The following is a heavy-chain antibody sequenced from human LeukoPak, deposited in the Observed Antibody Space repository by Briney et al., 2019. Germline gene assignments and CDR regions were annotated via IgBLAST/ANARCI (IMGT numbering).Heavy chain of an antibody. CDR1: GFTFSSYA. CDR2: ISGSGGDT. Sequence: GGSLRLSCAASGFTFSSYAMSWVRQAPGKGLKWVSAISGSGGDTYHADSVKGRFTISRDNSKNTLYLQMNSLRGEDMAVYYCAKGSRDSRPYYFDFWGQGTLVTVSS. CDR3: AKGSRDSRPYYFDF. V-gene: IGHV3-23*01. D-gene: IGHD3-10*01. J-gene: IGHJ4*02.